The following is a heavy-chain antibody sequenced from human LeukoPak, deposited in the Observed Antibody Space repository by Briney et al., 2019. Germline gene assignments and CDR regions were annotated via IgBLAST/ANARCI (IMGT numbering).Heavy chain of an antibody. CDR3: ARETYYYDSSGYSGRAFDI. V-gene: IGHV1-18*04. CDR2: ISAYNGNT. CDR1: GYTFTGYY. J-gene: IGHJ3*02. Sequence: ASVKVSCKASGYTFTGYYMHWVRQAPGQGLEWMGWISAYNGNTNYAQKLQGRVTMTTDTSTSTAYMEPRSLRSDDTAVYYCARETYYYDSSGYSGRAFDIWGQGTMVTVSS. D-gene: IGHD3-22*01.